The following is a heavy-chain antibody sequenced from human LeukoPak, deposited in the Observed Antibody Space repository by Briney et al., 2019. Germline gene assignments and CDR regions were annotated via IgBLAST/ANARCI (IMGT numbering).Heavy chain of an antibody. CDR1: GYTFTGYY. CDR2: INPNSGGT. D-gene: IGHD6-6*01. J-gene: IGHJ5*02. Sequence: ASVKVSCKASGYTFTGYYLHWVRQAPGQGLEWMGWINPNSGGTKSTQKFQGRVTMARDTSISTAYMELSRLRSDDTAVYYCARLGIYSSSGWFDPWGQGTLVTVSS. CDR3: ARLGIYSSSGWFDP. V-gene: IGHV1-2*02.